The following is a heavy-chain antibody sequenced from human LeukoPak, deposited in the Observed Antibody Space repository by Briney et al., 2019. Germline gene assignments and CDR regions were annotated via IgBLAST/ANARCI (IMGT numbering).Heavy chain of an antibody. CDR3: ARRAVAENYFDY. CDR2: IYSSGST. CDR1: GGSITSYF. Sequence: SETLSLTCSVSGGSITSYFWSWIRQPPGKGLEWIGYIYSSGSTTYNPSLKSRVTISVDTSTNRFFLKLTSVTAADTAVYYCARRAVAENYFDYSGQGTLVTDSS. J-gene: IGHJ4*02. V-gene: IGHV4-4*08. D-gene: IGHD6-19*01.